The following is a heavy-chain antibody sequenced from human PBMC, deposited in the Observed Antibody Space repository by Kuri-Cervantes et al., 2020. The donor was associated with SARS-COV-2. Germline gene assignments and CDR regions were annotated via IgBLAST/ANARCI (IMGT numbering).Heavy chain of an antibody. D-gene: IGHD5-24*01. J-gene: IGHJ4*02. CDR2: INHSGNT. Sequence: GSLRLSCAVYGGSFSDYYWSWVRQPPGKGLEWIGEINHSGNTNYDPSLKSRVTISIDTSKNQFSLKLSSVTAADTALYYCARGAHHIQFRGEVDYWSQGALVTVSS. V-gene: IGHV4-34*01. CDR3: ARGAHHIQFRGEVDY. CDR1: GGSFSDYY.